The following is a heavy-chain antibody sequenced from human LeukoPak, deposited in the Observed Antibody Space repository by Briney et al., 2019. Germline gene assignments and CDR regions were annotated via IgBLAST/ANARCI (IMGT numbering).Heavy chain of an antibody. D-gene: IGHD6-19*01. CDR3: ARGRYSSGWYADYFDH. V-gene: IGHV4-34*01. CDR2: INHSGST. CDR1: GGAFSGYY. Sequence: SETLSLTCAVYGGAFSGYYWSSIRQPPGRGLERGGEINHSGSTNYNPSLKSRVTISVDTSKNQFSLKLSSVTAADTAVYYCARGRYSSGWYADYFDHWGQGTLVTVSS. J-gene: IGHJ4*02.